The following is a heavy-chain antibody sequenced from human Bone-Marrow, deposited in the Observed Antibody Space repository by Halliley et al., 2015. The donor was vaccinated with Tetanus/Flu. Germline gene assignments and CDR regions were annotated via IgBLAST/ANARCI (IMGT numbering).Heavy chain of an antibody. CDR2: INEPGSDK. Sequence: SLRLSCAASGFSFRSYWLTWVRQAPGKGLEWVANINEPGSDKYYVDSLKGRFTISRDNAKNSLYLQMNSLRAEDTAVYYCARDLATVPGRFFFDCWGQGALVTVSS. CDR1: GFSFRSYW. CDR3: ARDLATVPGRFFFDC. V-gene: IGHV3-7*01. D-gene: IGHD4-17*01. J-gene: IGHJ4*02.